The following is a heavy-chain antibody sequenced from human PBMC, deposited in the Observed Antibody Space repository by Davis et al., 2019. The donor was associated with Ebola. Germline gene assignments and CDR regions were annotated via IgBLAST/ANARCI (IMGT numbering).Heavy chain of an antibody. CDR3: ASNYYAMDV. Sequence: GESLKISCAASGFLFSDYSMNWVRQAPGKGLEWVTYITKGSDAIHYADSVKGRFTVSRDNAKNSLFLQMNSLRDEDSAVYYCASNYYAMDVWGQGTTVTVSS. CDR1: GFLFSDYS. CDR2: ITKGSDAI. V-gene: IGHV3-48*02. J-gene: IGHJ6*02.